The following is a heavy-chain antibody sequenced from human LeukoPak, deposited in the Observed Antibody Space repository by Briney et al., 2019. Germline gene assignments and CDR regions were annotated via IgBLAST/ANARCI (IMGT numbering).Heavy chain of an antibody. D-gene: IGHD1-26*01. Sequence: GGSLRLSCAASGFTFSSYGMRWVRRAPGKGLEWVAVIWYDGSNKYYADSVKGRFTISRDNSKNTLYLQMNSLRAEDTAVYYCARDQDSGSYYVFDYWGQGTLATVSS. V-gene: IGHV3-33*01. CDR3: ARDQDSGSYYVFDY. J-gene: IGHJ4*02. CDR1: GFTFSSYG. CDR2: IWYDGSNK.